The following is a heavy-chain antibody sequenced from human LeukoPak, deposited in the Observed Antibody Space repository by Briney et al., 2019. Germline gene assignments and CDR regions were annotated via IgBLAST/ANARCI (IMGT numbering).Heavy chain of an antibody. CDR3: ARLLDYDFWSGYPSAFDI. CDR2: IYPGDSDT. J-gene: IGHJ3*02. CDR1: GYSFTSYW. V-gene: IGHV5-51*01. Sequence: GESLKISCKGSGYSFTSYWIGWVRQMPGKGLEWMGMIYPGDSDTRYSPSFQGQVTISADKSISTAYLQWSSLKASDTAMYYCARLLDYDFWSGYPSAFDIWGQGTMVTVSS. D-gene: IGHD3-3*01.